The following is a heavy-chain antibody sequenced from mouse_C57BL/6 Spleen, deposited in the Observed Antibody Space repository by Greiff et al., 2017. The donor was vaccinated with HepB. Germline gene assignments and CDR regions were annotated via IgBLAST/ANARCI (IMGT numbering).Heavy chain of an antibody. CDR3: ARWYYGSSHYFDY. CDR2: INPNTGGT. CDR1: GYTFTDYN. Sequence: EVQLQQSGPELVKPGASVKMSCKASGYTFTDYNMHWVKQSHGKSLEWIGYINPNTGGTSYNQKFKGKTTLTVNKSSSTAYMELRSLTSEESAVYYCARWYYGSSHYFDYWGQGTTLTVSS. V-gene: IGHV1-22*01. D-gene: IGHD1-1*01. J-gene: IGHJ2*01.